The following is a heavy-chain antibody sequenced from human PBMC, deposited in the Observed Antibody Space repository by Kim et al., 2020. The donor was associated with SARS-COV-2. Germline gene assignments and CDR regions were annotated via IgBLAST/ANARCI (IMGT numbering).Heavy chain of an antibody. CDR3: WLGSYYYYMDV. D-gene: IGHD6-19*01. CDR1: GGSISSSSYY. CDR2: IYYSGST. J-gene: IGHJ6*03. V-gene: IGHV4-39*01. Sequence: SETLSLTCTVSGGSISSSSYYWGWIRQPPGKGLEWIGSIYYSGSTYYNPSLKSRVTISVDTSKNQFSLKLSSVTAADTAVYYSWLGSYYYYMDVWGKGTTVTVSS.